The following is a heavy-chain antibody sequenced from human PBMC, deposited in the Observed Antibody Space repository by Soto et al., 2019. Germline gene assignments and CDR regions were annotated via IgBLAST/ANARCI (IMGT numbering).Heavy chain of an antibody. V-gene: IGHV3-23*01. CDR1: GFTFSSYS. D-gene: IGHD3-22*01. Sequence: GGSLRLSCAASGFTFSSYSMSWVRQAPGKGLEWVSAISGSGGSTYYADSVKGRFTISRDNSKNTLYLQMSSLRAEDTAVYYCGYFYDSSAYDYWGQGTLVTAPQ. J-gene: IGHJ4*02. CDR3: GYFYDSSAYDY. CDR2: ISGSGGST.